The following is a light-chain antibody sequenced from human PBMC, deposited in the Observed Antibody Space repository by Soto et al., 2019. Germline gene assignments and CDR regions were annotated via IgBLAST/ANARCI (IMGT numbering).Light chain of an antibody. CDR1: QSISFY. J-gene: IGKJ5*01. Sequence: DLPMTQSPSSLSASVGDRVTITCRASQSISFYLNWYEQKPGKAPKLLIYAASSLQSGVPSRFSGSGSGTEFTLTISSLQPEDFATYYCQQSYSTPITFGQGTRLEIK. CDR2: AAS. V-gene: IGKV1-39*01. CDR3: QQSYSTPIT.